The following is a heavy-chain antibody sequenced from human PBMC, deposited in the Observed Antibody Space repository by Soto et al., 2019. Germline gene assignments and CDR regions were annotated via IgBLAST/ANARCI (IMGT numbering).Heavy chain of an antibody. CDR2: IFHSGST. CDR3: AREYPGDY. V-gene: IGHV4-34*12. Sequence: PSETLSLTCAVSGGSITSYYWSWIRQPPGKGLEWIGEIFHSGSTNYNPSLKSRVTISLDTSKNQYYLNLTSVSAADTAVYYCAREYPGDYWGQGTLVTVSS. J-gene: IGHJ4*02. D-gene: IGHD6-6*01. CDR1: GGSITSYY.